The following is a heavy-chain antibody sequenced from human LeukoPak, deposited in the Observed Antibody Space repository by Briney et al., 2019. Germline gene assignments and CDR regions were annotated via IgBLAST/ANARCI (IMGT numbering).Heavy chain of an antibody. CDR2: ISSSSSYI. J-gene: IGHJ3*02. Sequence: KPGGSLRLSCAASGFTFSSYSMNWVRQAPGKGLEWVSSISSSSSYIYYADSVKGRFTISRDNSKNTLYLQMNSLRAEDTAVYYCARESYPDAFDIWGQGTMVTVSS. V-gene: IGHV3-21*01. D-gene: IGHD1-26*01. CDR3: ARESYPDAFDI. CDR1: GFTFSSYS.